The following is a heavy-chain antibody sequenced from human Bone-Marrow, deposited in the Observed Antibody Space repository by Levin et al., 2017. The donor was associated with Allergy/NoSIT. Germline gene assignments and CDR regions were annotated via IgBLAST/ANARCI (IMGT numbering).Heavy chain of an antibody. J-gene: IGHJ5*02. CDR2: ISYDGSNK. Sequence: GESLKISCAASGFTFSSYGMHWVRQAPGKGLEWVAVISYDGSNKYYADSVKGRFTISRDNSKNTLYLQMNSLRAEDTAVYYCAKITRTPVTHRDKKEEGWFDPWGQGTLVTVSS. V-gene: IGHV3-30*18. CDR1: GFTFSSYG. CDR3: AKITRTPVTHRDKKEEGWFDP. D-gene: IGHD4-17*01.